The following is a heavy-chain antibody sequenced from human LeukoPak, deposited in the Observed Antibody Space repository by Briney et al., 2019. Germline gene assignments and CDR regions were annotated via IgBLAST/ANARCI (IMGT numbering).Heavy chain of an antibody. CDR3: ARHKIESGYYTAFDF. D-gene: IGHD3-3*01. CDR1: GGSITSYY. CDR2: ISYSGST. J-gene: IGHJ4*02. Sequence: SESLSLTCTVSGGSITSYYWSCIRQPPGKGMEWIGYISYSGSTNYSPSLKSQGTTSVDTSKNQFSLKLNSVTAADTAVYYCARHKIESGYYTAFDFWGPGILVTVSS. V-gene: IGHV4-59*08.